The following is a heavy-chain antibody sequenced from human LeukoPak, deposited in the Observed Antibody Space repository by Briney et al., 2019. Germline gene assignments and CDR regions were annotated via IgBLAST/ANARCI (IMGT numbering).Heavy chain of an antibody. CDR1: GFTFSNFW. CDR2: IKQDETEK. Sequence: GGSLRLSCTASGFTFSNFWMGWVRQAPGKGLEWVANIKQDETEKFYLGSVKGRFTISRDNAKNSLYLQMNSLRAEDTAVYYCARCGVGVAAAAANCWGQGTLLTVSS. D-gene: IGHD6-13*01. J-gene: IGHJ4*02. V-gene: IGHV3-7*01. CDR3: ARCGVGVAAAAANC.